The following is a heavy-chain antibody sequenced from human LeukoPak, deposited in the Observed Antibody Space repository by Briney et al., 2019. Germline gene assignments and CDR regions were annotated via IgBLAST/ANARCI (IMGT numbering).Heavy chain of an antibody. V-gene: IGHV3-48*01. D-gene: IGHD2-15*01. CDR2: ISSDSGAR. CDR1: GLTFSTYS. CDR3: ARATQPGFDP. J-gene: IGHJ5*02. Sequence: PGGSLRLSCGASGLTFSTYSMNWVRQAPGKGLGCVSYISSDSGARYYADSVKGRFTLSRDNAKNSLYLPMNSLRAEDTAVYYCARATQPGFDPWGQGTLVTVSS.